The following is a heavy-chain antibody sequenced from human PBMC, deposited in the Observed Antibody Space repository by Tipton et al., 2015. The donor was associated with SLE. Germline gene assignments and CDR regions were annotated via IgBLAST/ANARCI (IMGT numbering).Heavy chain of an antibody. V-gene: IGHV4-39*07. CDR3: ARLDNSGYYYLDY. J-gene: IGHJ4*02. D-gene: IGHD3-22*01. CDR1: GGSIRTSNNY. Sequence: TLSLTCTVSGGSIRTSNNYWDWIRQPPGKGLEWIGTIYYSGRTDYNPSLKSRVTISFDTSMNQFSLKLTSVTAADTAVYYCARLDNSGYYYLDYWGRGLLVTVSS. CDR2: IYYSGRT.